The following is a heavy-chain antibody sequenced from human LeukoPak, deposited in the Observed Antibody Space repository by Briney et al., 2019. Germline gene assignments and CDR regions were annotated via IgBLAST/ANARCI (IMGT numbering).Heavy chain of an antibody. J-gene: IGHJ4*02. CDR1: GVSISSYY. CDR3: ARGATVTRFDY. V-gene: IGHV4-59*01. Sequence: SETLSLTCTVSGVSISSYYWSWIRQPPGKGLEWIGYIYYSGSTNYNPSLKSRVTISVDTSKNQFSLRLSSVTAADTAVYFCARGATVTRFDYWGQGTLVTVSS. D-gene: IGHD4-17*01. CDR2: IYYSGST.